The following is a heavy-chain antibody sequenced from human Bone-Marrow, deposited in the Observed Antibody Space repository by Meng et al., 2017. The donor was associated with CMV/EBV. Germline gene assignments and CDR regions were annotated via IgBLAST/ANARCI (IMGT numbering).Heavy chain of an antibody. CDR3: ARGTARRYYYYGMDV. Sequence: SETLSLTCTVSGGSISSYYWSWIRQPPGKGLEWIGEINHSGSTNYNPSLKSRVTISVDTSKNQFSLKLSSVTAADTAVYYCARGTARRYYYYGMDVWGQGTTVTVYS. J-gene: IGHJ6*01. CDR1: GGSISSYY. CDR2: INHSGST. V-gene: IGHV4-34*01. D-gene: IGHD6-6*01.